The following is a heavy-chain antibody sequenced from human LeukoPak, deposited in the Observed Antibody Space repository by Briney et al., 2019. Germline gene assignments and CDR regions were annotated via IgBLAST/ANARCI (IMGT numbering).Heavy chain of an antibody. V-gene: IGHV1-69*04. Sequence: ASVKVSCKASGGTFSSYAISWVRQAPGQGLEWMGRIIPILGIANYAQKFQGRVTITADKSTSTAYMELSSLRSEDTAVYYCARDRGEYYDSSGYYCDYWGQGTLVTVSP. CDR2: IIPILGIA. J-gene: IGHJ4*02. CDR1: GGTFSSYA. CDR3: ARDRGEYYDSSGYYCDY. D-gene: IGHD3-22*01.